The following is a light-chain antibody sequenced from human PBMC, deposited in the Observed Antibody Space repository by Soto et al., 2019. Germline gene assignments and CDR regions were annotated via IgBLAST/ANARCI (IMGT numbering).Light chain of an antibody. V-gene: IGKV1-39*01. CDR2: AAS. Sequence: DIQMTQSPSSLSASIGDRVTITCRASQSISSYLSWYQQKPGKAPKVLIFAASTLQGGVPSRFSGSGSETDFTLTISSLQPEDFASYFCQQSYGTPRTFGPGPTVGI. CDR1: QSISSY. CDR3: QQSYGTPRT. J-gene: IGKJ3*01.